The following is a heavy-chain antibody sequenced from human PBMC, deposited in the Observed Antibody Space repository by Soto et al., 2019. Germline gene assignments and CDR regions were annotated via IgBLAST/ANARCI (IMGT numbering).Heavy chain of an antibody. CDR3: ARGLGYSSSWYVGRYKRFDP. CDR1: GGSFSGYY. Sequence: SETLSLTCAVYGGSFSGYYWSWIRQPPGKGLEWIGEINHSGSTNYNPSLKSRVTISVDTSKNQFSLKLSSVTAADTAVYYCARGLGYSSSWYVGRYKRFDPWGQGTLVTVSS. J-gene: IGHJ5*02. CDR2: INHSGST. D-gene: IGHD6-13*01. V-gene: IGHV4-34*01.